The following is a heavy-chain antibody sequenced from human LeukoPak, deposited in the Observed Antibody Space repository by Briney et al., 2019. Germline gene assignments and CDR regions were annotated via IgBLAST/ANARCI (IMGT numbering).Heavy chain of an antibody. V-gene: IGHV4-59*01. CDR2: IYYSGST. D-gene: IGHD3-22*01. Sequence: SETLSLTCTVSGGSISSYYWSWIRQPPGKGLEWIGYIYYSGSTNYNPSLKSRVTISVDTSKNQFSLKLSSVTAADTAVYYCARGSSGYYHYYYYGMDVWGQGTTVTVSS. CDR3: ARGSSGYYHYYYYGMDV. CDR1: GGSISSYY. J-gene: IGHJ6*02.